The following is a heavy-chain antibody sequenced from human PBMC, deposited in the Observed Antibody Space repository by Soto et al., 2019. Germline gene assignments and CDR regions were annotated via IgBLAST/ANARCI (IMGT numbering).Heavy chain of an antibody. J-gene: IGHJ4*02. V-gene: IGHV3-21*01. CDR3: TRSRYSAYGSLF. Sequence: PGGSLRLSCAASGFTFSDYTMNWVRQAPGKGLEWVSSISNTGTYVYYADSVKGRFTISRDNAKKSLFLQMNSLRAEDTAVYYCTRSRYSAYGSLFWGQGTLVTVSS. D-gene: IGHD5-12*01. CDR2: ISNTGTYV. CDR1: GFTFSDYT.